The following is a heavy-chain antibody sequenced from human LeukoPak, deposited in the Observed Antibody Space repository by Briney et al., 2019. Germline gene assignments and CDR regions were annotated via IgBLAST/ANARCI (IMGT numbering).Heavy chain of an antibody. CDR2: ISGSGGDT. V-gene: IGHV3-23*01. Sequence: PGGSLRLSCAASGFTFSSYAMNWVRQAPGKGLEWVSYISGSGGDTYYADYVKGRFTMSRDNSKNTLYLQMNSLRAEDTALYYCAKDGRLNFYGRPTNPIVDYWGQGTLVTVSS. D-gene: IGHD3-3*01. CDR1: GFTFSSYA. CDR3: AKDGRLNFYGRPTNPIVDY. J-gene: IGHJ4*02.